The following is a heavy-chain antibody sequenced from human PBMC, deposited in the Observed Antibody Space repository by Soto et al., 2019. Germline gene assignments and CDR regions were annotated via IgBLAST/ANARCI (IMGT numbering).Heavy chain of an antibody. Sequence: QVQLVQSGAEVKKPGASGKFSCKVSGYTLNEVAMHWVRQAPGKGLEWLGGFDPDEAETIYAQHFQGRVTMTEDTSTDTVYMELSSLRSEDTALYFCTTYHGDYNFDHWGQGTLVTVSS. V-gene: IGHV1-24*01. CDR1: GYTLNEVA. D-gene: IGHD4-17*01. CDR3: TTYHGDYNFDH. CDR2: FDPDEAET. J-gene: IGHJ5*02.